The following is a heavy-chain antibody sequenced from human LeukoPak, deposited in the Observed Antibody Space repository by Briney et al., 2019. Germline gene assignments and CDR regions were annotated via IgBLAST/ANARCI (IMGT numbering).Heavy chain of an antibody. CDR3: ARYYYDSSGDYYYYGMDV. CDR1: GHTFTGYY. Sequence: GASVKVSCKASGHTFTGYYMHWVRQAPGQGLEWMGWINPNSGGTNYAQKFQGRVTMTRDTSISTAYMELSRLRSDDTAVYYCARYYYDSSGDYYYYGMDVWGQGTTVTVSS. CDR2: INPNSGGT. D-gene: IGHD3-22*01. V-gene: IGHV1-2*02. J-gene: IGHJ6*02.